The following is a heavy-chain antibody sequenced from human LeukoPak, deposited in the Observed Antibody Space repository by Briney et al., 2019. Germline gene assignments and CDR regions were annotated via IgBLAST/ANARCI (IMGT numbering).Heavy chain of an antibody. V-gene: IGHV4-39*01. D-gene: IGHD5-24*01. CDR1: GGSISSSSYY. J-gene: IGHJ4*02. CDR2: IYYSGST. Sequence: SETLSLTCTVSGGSISSSSYYWGWIRQPPGKGLEWIGSIYYSGSTYYNPSLKSRVTISVDTSKNQFSLKLSSVTAADTAVYYCARHVRDGYNLIVPFDYWGQGTLVTVSS. CDR3: ARHVRDGYNLIVPFDY.